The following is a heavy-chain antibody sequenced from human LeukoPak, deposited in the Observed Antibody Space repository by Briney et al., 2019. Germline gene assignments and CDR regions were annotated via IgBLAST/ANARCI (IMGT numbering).Heavy chain of an antibody. CDR2: IRYDGSNK. Sequence: PGGSLRLSCAASGFTFSNYGMHWVRQAPGKGLEWVAFIRYDGSNKYYADSVKGRFTISRDNSKNTLYLQMNSLRAEDTAVYYCAKDKKTPWIVVVTPDAFDIWGQGTMVTVSS. CDR3: AKDKKTPWIVVVTPDAFDI. D-gene: IGHD2-21*02. CDR1: GFTFSNYG. J-gene: IGHJ3*02. V-gene: IGHV3-30*02.